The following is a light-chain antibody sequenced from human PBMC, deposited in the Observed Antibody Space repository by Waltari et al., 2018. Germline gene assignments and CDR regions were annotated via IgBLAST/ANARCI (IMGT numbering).Light chain of an antibody. CDR2: KAS. CDR3: QQYNSYSPYT. J-gene: IGKJ2*01. V-gene: IGKV1-5*03. CDR1: QSISSW. Sequence: DIHMTQSPSTLSASVGDRVTITCRASQSISSWLAWYQQKPVKALKLLSYKASSLESGVPSRFSGSGSGTEFTLTISSLQPDDFATYYCQQYNSYSPYTFGQGTKLEIK.